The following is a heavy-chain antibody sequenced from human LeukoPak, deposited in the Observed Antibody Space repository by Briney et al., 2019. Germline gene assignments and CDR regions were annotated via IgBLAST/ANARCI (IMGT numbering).Heavy chain of an antibody. CDR3: ATSGLSRFGF. CDR1: GFTFSSYN. J-gene: IGHJ4*02. D-gene: IGHD2/OR15-2a*01. CDR2: FSGSGGST. V-gene: IGHV3-23*01. Sequence: LSGGSLRLSCAASGFTFSSYNMNWVRQAPGKGLEWVSAFSGSGGSTYYADSVKGRFTISRDNSKNTLYLQMNSLRAEDTAVYFCATSGLSRFGFWGQGTLVTVSS.